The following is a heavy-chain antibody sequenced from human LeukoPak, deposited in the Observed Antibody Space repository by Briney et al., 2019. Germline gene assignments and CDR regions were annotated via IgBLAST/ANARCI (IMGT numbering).Heavy chain of an antibody. CDR3: SKDRASTVPYYFDY. CDR1: GFTFDDYA. D-gene: IGHD4-17*01. V-gene: IGHV3-9*01. CDR2: ISWNSGSI. Sequence: GRSLRLSCAASGFTFDDYAMHWVRQAPGKGLEWVSGISWNSGSIGYADSVKGRFTISRDNDKNSLYLQMNSLRAEDTALYYCSKDRASTVPYYFDYWGQGTLVTVSS. J-gene: IGHJ4*02.